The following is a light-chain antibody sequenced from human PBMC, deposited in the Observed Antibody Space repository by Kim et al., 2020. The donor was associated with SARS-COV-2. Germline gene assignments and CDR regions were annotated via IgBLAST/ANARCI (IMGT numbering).Light chain of an antibody. CDR2: DAS. J-gene: IGKJ1*01. V-gene: IGKV3-15*01. CDR1: QSVSSN. Sequence: EIVMTQSPATLSVSPGERATLSCRASQSVSSNLAWYQRKPGQAPRLLIYDASSRATDIPARFSGSGSGTEFTLTISSLQSEDFAVYYCQQFYNWPRTFGQGTKVDIK. CDR3: QQFYNWPRT.